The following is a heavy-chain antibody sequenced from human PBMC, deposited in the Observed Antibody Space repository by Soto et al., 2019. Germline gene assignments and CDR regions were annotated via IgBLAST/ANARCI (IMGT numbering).Heavy chain of an antibody. Sequence: PGGSLRLSCVASGFTFSSYWMSWVRQAPGKGLEWVANIKQDGSEKYYVDSVKGRFTISRDNAKNSLYLQMNSLRAEDTAVYYCARDLASTTIPNYWGQGTLVTVCS. V-gene: IGHV3-7*04. CDR3: ARDLASTTIPNY. D-gene: IGHD4-17*01. CDR1: GFTFSSYW. CDR2: IKQDGSEK. J-gene: IGHJ4*02.